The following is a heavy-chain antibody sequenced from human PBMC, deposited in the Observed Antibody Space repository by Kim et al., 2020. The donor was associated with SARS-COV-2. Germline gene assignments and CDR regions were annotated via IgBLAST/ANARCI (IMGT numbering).Heavy chain of an antibody. J-gene: IGHJ6*03. D-gene: IGHD6-13*01. Sequence: SETLSLTCTVSGGSVSSYYWSWVRQPPGKGLEWVGSSSYSGSTNYSPSLKSRVTISVDTSRNQVSLRLSSVTAADTAVYYCAKRNSSTWYPLGFYYYMDV. CDR1: GGSVSSYY. CDR2: SSYSGST. V-gene: IGHV4-59*02. CDR3: AKRNSSTWYPLGFYYYMDV.